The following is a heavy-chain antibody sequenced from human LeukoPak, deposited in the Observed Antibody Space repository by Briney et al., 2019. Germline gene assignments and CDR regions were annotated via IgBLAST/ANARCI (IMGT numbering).Heavy chain of an antibody. V-gene: IGHV1-8*01. J-gene: IGHJ3*02. CDR2: MNPNSGNT. Sequence: ASVKVSCKASGYTFTSYDINWVRQATGQGLEWMGWMNPNSGNTGYAQKFQGRVTMTRNTSISTAYMELSSLRAEDTAVYYCARCRGEMDAFDIWGQGTMVTVSS. CDR3: ARCRGEMDAFDI. D-gene: IGHD2-21*01. CDR1: GYTFTSYD.